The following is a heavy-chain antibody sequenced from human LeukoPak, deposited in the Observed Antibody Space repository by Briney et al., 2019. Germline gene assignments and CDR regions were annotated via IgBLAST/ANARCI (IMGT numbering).Heavy chain of an antibody. Sequence: GGSLRLSCAASGFTVSSNYMSWVRQAPGKGLEWVTVISYDGSNKYYADSVKGRFTISRDNSQNTMYLQMNSLRAEDTAVYFCARAAGRWIQLWLQYDHWGQGTLVTVSS. D-gene: IGHD5-18*01. J-gene: IGHJ4*02. CDR3: ARAAGRWIQLWLQYDH. CDR2: ISYDGSNK. CDR1: GFTVSSNY. V-gene: IGHV3-30*03.